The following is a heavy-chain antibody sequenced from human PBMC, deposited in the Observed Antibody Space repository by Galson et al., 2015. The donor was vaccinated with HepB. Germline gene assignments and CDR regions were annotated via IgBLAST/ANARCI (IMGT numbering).Heavy chain of an antibody. CDR2: ISGSGGST. V-gene: IGHV3-23*01. CDR3: ASLRGDIVVVPADLSFDY. Sequence: SLRLSCAASGFTFSNYAMNWVRQAPGKGLEWVSTISGSGGSTYYGDSLKGRFTISRDNSRNTLYLQMNSPRAEDTAVYYCASLRGDIVVVPADLSFDYWGQGTLVTVSS. J-gene: IGHJ4*02. D-gene: IGHD2-2*01. CDR1: GFTFSNYA.